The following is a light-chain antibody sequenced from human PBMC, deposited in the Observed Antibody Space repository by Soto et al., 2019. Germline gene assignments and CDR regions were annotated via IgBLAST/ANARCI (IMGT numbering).Light chain of an antibody. V-gene: IGLV2-18*01. CDR2: EVS. CDR3: SVYTSSSVV. CDR1: SSDVGSYNR. J-gene: IGLJ2*01. Sequence: QSALTQPPSVSGSPGQSVTISCTGTSSDVGSYNRVSWYQQPPGTAPKLMIYEVSNRPSGVPDRFSGSKSGNTASLTISGLQAEDEADYYCSVYTSSSVVFGGGTQLTVL.